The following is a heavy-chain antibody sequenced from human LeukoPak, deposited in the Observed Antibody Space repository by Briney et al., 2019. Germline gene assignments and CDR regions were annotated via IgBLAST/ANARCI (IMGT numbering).Heavy chain of an antibody. J-gene: IGHJ4*02. D-gene: IGHD2-2*01. Sequence: SVKVSCKASGYTFTDYYVHWVRLAPGQGLEWMGWINPNSGGTNYVQKFQGWVTMTRDTSINTAYMELSRLTSDDTAVYYCARANFLYCSSTSCLFDYWGQGTLVTVSS. CDR3: ARANFLYCSSTSCLFDY. CDR2: INPNSGGT. V-gene: IGHV1-2*04. CDR1: GYTFTDYY.